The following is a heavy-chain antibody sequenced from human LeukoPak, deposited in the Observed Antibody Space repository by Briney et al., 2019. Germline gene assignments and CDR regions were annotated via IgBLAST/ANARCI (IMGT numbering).Heavy chain of an antibody. V-gene: IGHV3-11*04. CDR1: GFTFSDNY. CDR3: AELGITMIGGV. Sequence: GGSLRLSCAASGFTFSDNYMSWIRQAPGKGLEWVSYISSSGNTTKNADSVKGRFTITRDNAKNSLYLQMNSLRAEDTAVYYCAELGITMIGGVWGKGTTVTISS. CDR2: ISSSGNTT. J-gene: IGHJ6*04. D-gene: IGHD3-10*02.